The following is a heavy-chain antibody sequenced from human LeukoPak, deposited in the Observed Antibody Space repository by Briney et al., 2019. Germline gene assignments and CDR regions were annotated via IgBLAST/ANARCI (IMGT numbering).Heavy chain of an antibody. J-gene: IGHJ5*02. D-gene: IGHD3-10*01. CDR3: ARGYGSGSLNWFDP. Sequence: PSETLSLTCTVSGGSISSYYWSWIRQPPGKGLERIGYIYYSGSTNYNPSLKSRVTISVDTSKNQFSLKLSSVTAADTAVYYCARGYGSGSLNWFDPWGQGTLVTVSS. CDR1: GGSISSYY. V-gene: IGHV4-59*01. CDR2: IYYSGST.